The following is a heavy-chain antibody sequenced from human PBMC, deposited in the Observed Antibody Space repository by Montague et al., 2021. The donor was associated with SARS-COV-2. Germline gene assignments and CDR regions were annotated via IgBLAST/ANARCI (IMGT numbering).Heavy chain of an antibody. CDR3: ARELVPNSGYDFTYNWFDP. D-gene: IGHD5-12*01. CDR1: GGTFSRYA. CDR2: IIPYFGTT. Sequence: SVKVSCKASGGTFSRYAINWVRQAPGQGLEWMGGIIPYFGTTNYAQKFQGRVTITADESTSTPYMELSSLRSEDTAVYYCARELVPNSGYDFTYNWFDPWGQGTLVTVSS. V-gene: IGHV1-69*13. J-gene: IGHJ5*02.